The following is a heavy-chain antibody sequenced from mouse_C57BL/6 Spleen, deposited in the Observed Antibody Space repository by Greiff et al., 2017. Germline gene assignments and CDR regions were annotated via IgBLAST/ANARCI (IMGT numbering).Heavy chain of an antibody. J-gene: IGHJ2*01. V-gene: IGHV5-6*01. CDR2: ISSGGSYP. CDR3: ARHLLPGGFDY. CDR1: GFTFSSYG. D-gene: IGHD2-10*01. Sequence: EVKLVESGGDLVKPGGSLKLSCAASGFTFSSYGMSWVRQTPDKRLEWVATISSGGSYPYYPDSVKGRFTISRDNAKNTLYLQMRSLKSEDTAMXYCARHLLPGGFDYWGQGTTLTVSS.